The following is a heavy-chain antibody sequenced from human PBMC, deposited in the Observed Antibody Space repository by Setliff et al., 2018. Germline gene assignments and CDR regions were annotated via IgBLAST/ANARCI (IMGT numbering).Heavy chain of an antibody. CDR3: ARHPSSGSYYGGSIFYFDD. V-gene: IGHV4-34*01. Sequence: PSETLSLTCAVYGDSFSGYFWTWIRQPPGRGLEWIGDIDQSGSTNYNPSLKSRLTISVDTSKNQFSLKLSFVTAADTAVYYCARHPSSGSYYGGSIFYFDDWGPGTLVTVSS. CDR1: GDSFSGYF. CDR2: IDQSGST. J-gene: IGHJ4*02. D-gene: IGHD1-26*01.